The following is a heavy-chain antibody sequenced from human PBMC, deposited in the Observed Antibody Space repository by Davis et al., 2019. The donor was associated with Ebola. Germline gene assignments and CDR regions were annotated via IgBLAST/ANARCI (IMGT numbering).Heavy chain of an antibody. Sequence: ASVKVSCKASGYTFTTNYIHWVRQARGQGLEWMGMINPSGGNTKIAQRFQGRVTLTSDTSTSAVYMELSNLISEDTAVYYCARRARDGYIDFWGQGTLVTVSS. CDR1: GYTFTTNY. CDR2: INPSGGNT. D-gene: IGHD5-24*01. CDR3: ARRARDGYIDF. J-gene: IGHJ4*02. V-gene: IGHV1-46*01.